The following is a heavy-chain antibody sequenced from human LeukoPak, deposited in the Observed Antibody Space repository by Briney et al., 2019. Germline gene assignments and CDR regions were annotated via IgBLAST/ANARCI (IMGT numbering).Heavy chain of an antibody. CDR2: IIPIFGTA. V-gene: IGHV1-69*13. D-gene: IGHD2-2*01. Sequence: SVKVSCKASGYTFSDYSIHWVRQAPGQGLEWMGGIIPIFGTANYAQKFQGRVTITADESTSTAYMELSSLRSEDTAVYYCARAKDIVVVPHAFDIWGQGTIVTVSS. CDR1: GYTFSDYS. CDR3: ARAKDIVVVPHAFDI. J-gene: IGHJ3*02.